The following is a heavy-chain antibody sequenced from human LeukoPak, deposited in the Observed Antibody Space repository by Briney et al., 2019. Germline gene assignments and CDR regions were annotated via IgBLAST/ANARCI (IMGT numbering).Heavy chain of an antibody. D-gene: IGHD5-24*01. J-gene: IGHJ4*02. CDR2: IYYSGST. V-gene: IGHV4-59*08. Sequence: SETLSLTCTVSGGSISSYYWSWIRQPPGKGLEWIGYIYYSGSTNYNPSLKSRVTISVDTSKNQLSLKLRSVTAADTAVYYCARGGRDGYTLYPLDYWGRGTLVTVSS. CDR1: GGSISSYY. CDR3: ARGGRDGYTLYPLDY.